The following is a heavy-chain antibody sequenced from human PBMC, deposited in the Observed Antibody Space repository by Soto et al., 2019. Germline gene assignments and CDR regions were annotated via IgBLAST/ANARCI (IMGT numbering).Heavy chain of an antibody. V-gene: IGHV1-69*13. Sequence: SVKVSCKASGGTFSSYAISWVRQAPGQGLEWMGGIIPIFGTANYAQKFQGRVTITADESTSTAYMELSSLRSEDTAVYYCARDNDYYGSGSYYYYFDYWGQGTLVTVSS. CDR3: ARDNDYYGSGSYYYYFDY. J-gene: IGHJ4*02. D-gene: IGHD3-10*01. CDR2: IIPIFGTA. CDR1: GGTFSSYA.